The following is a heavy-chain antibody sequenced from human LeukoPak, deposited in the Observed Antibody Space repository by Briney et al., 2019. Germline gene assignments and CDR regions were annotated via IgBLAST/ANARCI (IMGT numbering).Heavy chain of an antibody. J-gene: IGHJ5*02. D-gene: IGHD1-26*01. V-gene: IGHV4-61*02. CDR2: ILPSGNT. CDR3: ARDLGGGWFDP. CDR1: GRSVKSGSDY. Sequence: TPSETLSLTCTVSGRSVKSGSDYWNWLRQPAGGGLEWLGRILPSGNTNYSPSLKSRLSISIDRSRNQVSLKLTSVTAADTAAYYCARDLGGGWFDPWGQGTLVTVSS.